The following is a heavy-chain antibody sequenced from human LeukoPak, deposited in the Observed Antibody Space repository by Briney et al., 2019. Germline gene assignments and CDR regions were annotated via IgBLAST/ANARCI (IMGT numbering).Heavy chain of an antibody. CDR1: GFTFSSYA. Sequence: GGSLRLSCAPSGFTFSSYAMSWVRQAPGKGLEWVSVISISGGTTYYADSVKGRFTISRDNSKNTLYLQMNSLRAEDTALYYCAKASYNYKGPFDYWGQGTLVTVS. CDR3: AKASYNYKGPFDY. V-gene: IGHV3-23*01. D-gene: IGHD1-20*01. J-gene: IGHJ4*02. CDR2: ISISGGTT.